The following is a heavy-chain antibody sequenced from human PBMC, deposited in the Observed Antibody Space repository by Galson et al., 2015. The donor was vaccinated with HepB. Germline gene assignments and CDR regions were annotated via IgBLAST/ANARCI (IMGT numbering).Heavy chain of an antibody. J-gene: IGHJ4*02. D-gene: IGHD6-13*01. CDR3: ARDTSIWTVYFFDS. Sequence: CAISGDSVSSTTAGWNWIRQSPSRGLEWLGRTYYRSKLYHDYAESVKSRITINPDTSKNQFSLQLNSVTPEDTAVYFCARDTSIWTVYFFDSWDQGILVTVSP. CDR1: GDSVSSTTAG. V-gene: IGHV6-1*01. CDR2: TYYRSKLYH.